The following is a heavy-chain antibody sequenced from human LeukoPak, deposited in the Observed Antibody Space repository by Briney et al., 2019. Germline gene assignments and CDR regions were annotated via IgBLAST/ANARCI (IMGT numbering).Heavy chain of an antibody. CDR2: ISAYNGNT. CDR3: ARDPGAAVAESHTE. CDR1: GYTFTSYG. V-gene: IGHV1-18*01. Sequence: GASVKVSCKASGYTFTSYGISWVRQAPGQGLEWMGWISAYNGNTNYAQKLQGRVTMTTDTSTSTAYMEMRSLRSDDTAVYYCARDPGAAVAESHTEWGQGTLVTVSS. D-gene: IGHD6-19*01. J-gene: IGHJ4*02.